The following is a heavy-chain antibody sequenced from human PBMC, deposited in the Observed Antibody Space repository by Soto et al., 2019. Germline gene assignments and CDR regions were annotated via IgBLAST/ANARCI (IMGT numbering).Heavy chain of an antibody. V-gene: IGHV4-31*03. D-gene: IGHD1-1*01. CDR2: INHRGSL. Sequence: QVQLQESGPGLVKASQTLSPNRTVTGGSMTSGDQYWAWIRHRPGEGLEWFGYINHRGSLYYNPSLKSRVSMSVDTSKNQFSLNLSSVTAADTAVYYCARELPQRQGRNMDVWGQGTTVTVSS. J-gene: IGHJ6*02. CDR3: ARELPQRQGRNMDV. CDR1: GGSMTSGDQY.